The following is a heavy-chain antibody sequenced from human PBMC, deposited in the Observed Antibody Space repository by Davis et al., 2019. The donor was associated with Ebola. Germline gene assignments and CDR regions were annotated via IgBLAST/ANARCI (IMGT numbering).Heavy chain of an antibody. Sequence: MPSETLSLTCAVYGGSFSGYYWSWIRQPPGKGLEWIGEINHSGSTNYNPSLKSRVTISVDTSKNQFSLRLDSVTAADTAVYYCARDLFSSGYSSDYWGQGTLVTVSA. CDR3: ARDLFSSGYSSDY. D-gene: IGHD3-3*01. CDR1: GGSFSGYY. V-gene: IGHV4-34*01. J-gene: IGHJ4*02. CDR2: INHSGST.